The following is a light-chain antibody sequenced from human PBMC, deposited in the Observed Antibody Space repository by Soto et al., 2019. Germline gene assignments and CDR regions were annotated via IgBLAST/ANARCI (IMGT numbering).Light chain of an antibody. CDR1: SSDVGGYNY. CDR3: TSYTSSSTLVV. V-gene: IGLV2-14*01. Sequence: QSALTQPASVSGSPGQSITISCTGTSSDVGGYNYVSWYQQHPGKAPKLMIYDVSNRPSGVSNRCSGSKSGNTASLTISGLQDEDEADYYCTSYTSSSTLVVFGGGTKLTVL. CDR2: DVS. J-gene: IGLJ2*01.